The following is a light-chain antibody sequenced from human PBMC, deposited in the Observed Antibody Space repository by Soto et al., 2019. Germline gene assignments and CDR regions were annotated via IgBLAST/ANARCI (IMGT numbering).Light chain of an antibody. Sequence: EIVMTQSPATLSVSPGERATLSCRASESVSGNLAWYQQKPAQAPRLLIYDTASRATAIQARFSGSGPGTEFTLTISSLQSEDFAVYYCQQYSKWPTFGQGTRLEIK. V-gene: IGKV3-15*01. J-gene: IGKJ5*01. CDR2: DTA. CDR3: QQYSKWPT. CDR1: ESVSGN.